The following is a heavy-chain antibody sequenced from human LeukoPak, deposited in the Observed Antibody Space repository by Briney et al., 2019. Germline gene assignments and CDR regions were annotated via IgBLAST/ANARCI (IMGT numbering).Heavy chain of an antibody. V-gene: IGHV3-21*01. CDR3: ASLPTRRDYGPRFDS. Sequence: SGGSLRLSCAASGFTFSSYSMNWVRQAPGKGLEWVSSISSSSSYIYYADSVKGRFTISRDNAKNSLYLQMNGLRAEDTAVYYCASLPTRRDYGPRFDSWGQGTLVTVSS. J-gene: IGHJ5*01. D-gene: IGHD4-17*01. CDR1: GFTFSSYS. CDR2: ISSSSSYI.